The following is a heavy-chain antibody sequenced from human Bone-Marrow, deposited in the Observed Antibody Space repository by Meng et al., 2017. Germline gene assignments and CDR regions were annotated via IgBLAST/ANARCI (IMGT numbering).Heavy chain of an antibody. Sequence: QVLIQESGAVLLKPSGTLSPTCAVYGGSFSGYYWSWIRHPPGKGLEGIVEINHSGSTNYNPSLNSRVTISVDTSKNQFSLKLSSVTAADTAVEYCASGYCSGGSCQVGWFDPWGQGTLVTVSS. CDR1: GGSFSGYY. CDR3: ASGYCSGGSCQVGWFDP. V-gene: IGHV4-34*01. D-gene: IGHD2-15*01. CDR2: INHSGST. J-gene: IGHJ5*02.